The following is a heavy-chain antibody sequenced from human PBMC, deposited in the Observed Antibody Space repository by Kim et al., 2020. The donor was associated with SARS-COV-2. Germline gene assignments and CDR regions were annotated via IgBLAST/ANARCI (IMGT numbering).Heavy chain of an antibody. CDR2: IAEDGSVK. V-gene: IGHV3-7*01. CDR3: AEAFCRGHYY. J-gene: IGHJ4*02. D-gene: IGHD3-3*02. Sequence: GGSLRLSCAASGFTFSAYGMRWVRQAPGKGLEWVAIIAEDGSVKYYVDSVKGRFTISRDNARNSLYLQMDNLRAEDTAVYYCAEAFCRGHYYWGPVTLV. CDR1: GFTFSAYG.